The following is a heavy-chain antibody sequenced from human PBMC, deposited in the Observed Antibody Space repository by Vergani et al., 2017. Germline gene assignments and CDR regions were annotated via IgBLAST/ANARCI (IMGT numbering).Heavy chain of an antibody. Sequence: QVQLQESGPGLVKPSETLSLTCTVSGGSISSYYWSWIRQPPGKGLEWIGYIYYSGSTYYNPSLKSRVTISVDTSKNQFSLKLSSVTAADTAVYYCARDDRTYGSGGDYWGQGTLVTVSS. CDR1: GGSISSYY. CDR3: ARDDRTYGSGGDY. V-gene: IGHV4-59*12. D-gene: IGHD3-10*01. J-gene: IGHJ4*02. CDR2: IYYSGST.